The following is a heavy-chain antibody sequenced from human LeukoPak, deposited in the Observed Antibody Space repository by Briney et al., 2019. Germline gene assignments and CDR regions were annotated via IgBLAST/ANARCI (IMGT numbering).Heavy chain of an antibody. CDR3: ARHYGDLYLPFDY. J-gene: IGHJ4*02. D-gene: IGHD4-17*01. CDR1: GGSISSYY. CDR2: MSNSGST. Sequence: PSETLSLTCTVSGGSISSYYWSWIRQPPGKGLEWIGYMSNSGSTNSNPSLRSRVTISVDTSNNQFSLKLSSVTAADTAVYYCARHYGDLYLPFDYWGQGTLVTVSS. V-gene: IGHV4-59*08.